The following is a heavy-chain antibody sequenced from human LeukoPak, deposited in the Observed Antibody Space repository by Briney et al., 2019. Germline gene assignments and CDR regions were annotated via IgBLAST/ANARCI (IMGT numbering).Heavy chain of an antibody. CDR3: ARRVLMSSTGVPDTWLDP. Sequence: PSETLSLTCTVSGGSINYYYWNWIRQPPGQGLEWICYIDYSGTTNYNPSLKSRVTISVDTSKNQFSLNLSSATAADTAVYYCARRVLMSSTGVPDTWLDPWGQGTLVTVSS. V-gene: IGHV4-59*08. J-gene: IGHJ5*02. D-gene: IGHD2-8*01. CDR2: IDYSGTT. CDR1: GGSINYYY.